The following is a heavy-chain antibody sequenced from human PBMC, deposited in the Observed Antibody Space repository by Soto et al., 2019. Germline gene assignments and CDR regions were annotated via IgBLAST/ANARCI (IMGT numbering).Heavy chain of an antibody. D-gene: IGHD3-16*01. V-gene: IGHV1-18*01. J-gene: IGHJ6*02. CDR3: AREGCRPYYYCGMDV. CDR2: ISTYNGDT. Sequence: QVQLVQSGAEVKKPGASVKVSCKASVYSFTTYGIAWVRQAPGQGLEWMGWISTYNGDTDHAQNHQGRVIMTTDTTTTTAYMVLRSLRSDATAVYYCAREGCRPYYYCGMDVWGQGSTVSVSS. CDR1: VYSFTTYG.